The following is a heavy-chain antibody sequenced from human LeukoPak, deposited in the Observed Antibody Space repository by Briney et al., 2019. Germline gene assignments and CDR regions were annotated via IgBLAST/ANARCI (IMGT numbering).Heavy chain of an antibody. Sequence: GMSLRLSCAASGFTVSSNYMSWVRQAPGKGLEWVSVIYSGGSTYYADSVKGRFTISRDNSKSTLYLQMNSLRAEDTAVYYCVRGDYGDYTLFDYWGQGTLVTVSS. CDR1: GFTVSSNY. D-gene: IGHD4-17*01. CDR3: VRGDYGDYTLFDY. V-gene: IGHV3-53*01. CDR2: IYSGGST. J-gene: IGHJ4*02.